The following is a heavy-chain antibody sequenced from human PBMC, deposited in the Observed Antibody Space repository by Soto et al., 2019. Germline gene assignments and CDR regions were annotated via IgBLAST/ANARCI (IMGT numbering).Heavy chain of an antibody. J-gene: IGHJ4*02. CDR1: GGSISSGGYY. D-gene: IGHD3-22*01. CDR3: ARGSSGSPLDY. CDR2: IYYSGST. V-gene: IGHV4-31*03. Sequence: NPSETLSLTCTVSGGSISSGGYYWSWIRQHPGEGLEWIGYIYYSGSTYYNPSLKSRVTISVDTSKNQFSLKLSSVTAADTAVYYCARGSSGSPLDYWGQGTLVTVSS.